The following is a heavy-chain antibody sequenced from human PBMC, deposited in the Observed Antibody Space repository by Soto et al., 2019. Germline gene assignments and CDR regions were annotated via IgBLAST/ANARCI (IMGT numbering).Heavy chain of an antibody. V-gene: IGHV4-39*07. CDR3: ARRYCSTTSCLAGFDP. D-gene: IGHD2-2*01. CDR2: IYHSGST. J-gene: IGHJ5*02. Sequence: SATLYLTCTVSGGSTSSSTYYWGWLRQPPGKGLEWIGGIYHSGSTNYNPSLKSRVTISVDTSKKQISLKLNSVTAADTAVYYCARRYCSTTSCLAGFDPWGRGTLVTVS. CDR1: GGSTSSSTYY.